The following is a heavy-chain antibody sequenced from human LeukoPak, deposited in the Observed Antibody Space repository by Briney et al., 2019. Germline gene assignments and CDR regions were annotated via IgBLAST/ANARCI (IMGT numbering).Heavy chain of an antibody. CDR1: GFTFSSYG. CDR2: ISYDGSNK. D-gene: IGHD3-10*01. Sequence: GRSLRLSCAASGFTFSSYGMHWVRQAPGKGLEWVAVISYDGSNKYYADSVKGRFTISRDNSKNTLYPQMNSLRAEDTAVYYCAKAYGSGSGDFDYWGQGTLVTVSS. J-gene: IGHJ4*02. CDR3: AKAYGSGSGDFDY. V-gene: IGHV3-30*18.